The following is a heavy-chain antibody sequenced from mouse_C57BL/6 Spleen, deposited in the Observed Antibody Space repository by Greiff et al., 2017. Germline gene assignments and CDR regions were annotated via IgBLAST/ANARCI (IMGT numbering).Heavy chain of an antibody. Sequence: EVQLQQSGPGLVKPSQSLSLTCSVTGYSITSGYYWNWIRQFPGNKLEWKGYISYDGSNNYNPSLKNRISITRDTSKNQFFLKLNSVTTEDTATYYCAGGGLGFDYWGQGTTLTVSS. CDR3: AGGGLGFDY. V-gene: IGHV3-6*01. CDR1: GYSITSGYY. D-gene: IGHD2-4*01. CDR2: ISYDGSN. J-gene: IGHJ2*01.